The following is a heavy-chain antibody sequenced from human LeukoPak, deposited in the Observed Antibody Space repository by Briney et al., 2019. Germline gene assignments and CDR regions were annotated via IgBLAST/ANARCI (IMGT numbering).Heavy chain of an antibody. CDR3: ARGAVSVPAARAAGFDP. Sequence: SETLSLTCAVYGGSFSGYYWSWIRQPPGKGLEWIGEINHSGSTNYNPSLKSRVTISVDTSKNQFSLKLSSVTAADTAVYYCARGAVSVPAARAAGFDPWGQGTLVTVSS. V-gene: IGHV4-34*01. CDR1: GGSFSGYY. D-gene: IGHD2-2*01. J-gene: IGHJ5*02. CDR2: INHSGST.